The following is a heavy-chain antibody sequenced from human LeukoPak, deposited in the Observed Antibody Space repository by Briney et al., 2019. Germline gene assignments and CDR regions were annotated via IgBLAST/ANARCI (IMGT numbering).Heavy chain of an antibody. D-gene: IGHD3-10*01. CDR1: GFTFTNYA. CDR3: SKAESFGAGSLFEY. V-gene: IGHV3-23*01. J-gene: IGHJ4*02. CDR2: ISARGDNT. Sequence: GGSLRLSCAASGFTFTNYAMSWVRQAPGKGLEWVSAISARGDNTYYADSVKGRFSISRGNSQNTQYLQMNSLRAEDTAIYYCSKAESFGAGSLFEYWGQGILVTVSS.